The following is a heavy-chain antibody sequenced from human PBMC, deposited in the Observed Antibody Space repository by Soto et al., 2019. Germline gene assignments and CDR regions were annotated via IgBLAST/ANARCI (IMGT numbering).Heavy chain of an antibody. CDR3: ERDPRIAARLSNYDYYYGMDV. CDR2: ISYDGSNK. V-gene: IGHV3-30-3*01. J-gene: IGHJ6*02. Sequence: QVQLVESGGGVVQPGRSLRLSCAASGFTFSSYAMHWVRQAPGKGLEWVAVISYDGSNKYYADSVKGRFTIPRDNSKNTLYLQMNSLRAEDTAVYYCERDPRIAARLSNYDYYYGMDVWGQGTTVTVSS. D-gene: IGHD6-6*01. CDR1: GFTFSSYA.